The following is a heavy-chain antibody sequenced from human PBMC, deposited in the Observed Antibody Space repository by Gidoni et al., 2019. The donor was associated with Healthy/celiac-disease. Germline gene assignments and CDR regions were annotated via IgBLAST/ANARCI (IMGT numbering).Heavy chain of an antibody. CDR3: VKGVQLWSIVREYYFDY. CDR2: ISSNGGST. V-gene: IGHV3-64D*06. D-gene: IGHD5-18*01. J-gene: IGHJ4*02. CDR1: GFTFSSYA. Sequence: EVQLVESGGGLVQPGGSLRLSCSASGFTFSSYAMHWVRQVPGKGLEYVSAISSNGGSTYYADSVKGRFTISRDNSKNTLYLQMSSLRAEDTAVYYCVKGVQLWSIVREYYFDYWGQGTLVTVSS.